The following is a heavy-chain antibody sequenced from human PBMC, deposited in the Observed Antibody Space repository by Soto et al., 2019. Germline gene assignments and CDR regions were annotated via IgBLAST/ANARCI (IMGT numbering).Heavy chain of an antibody. Sequence: EVQLVESGGGLIQPGGSLRLSCAASGFNFIRKYMIWVRQAPGKGLEWVSILYSGGTTYYADSVKGRFTLSRDTSENTLYLQMNSLRAEDTAVYYCARGLCDSGSFHFDFWGQGTLVTVSS. CDR3: ARGLCDSGSFHFDF. CDR1: GFNFIRKY. J-gene: IGHJ4*02. D-gene: IGHD3-10*01. V-gene: IGHV3-53*01. CDR2: LYSGGTT.